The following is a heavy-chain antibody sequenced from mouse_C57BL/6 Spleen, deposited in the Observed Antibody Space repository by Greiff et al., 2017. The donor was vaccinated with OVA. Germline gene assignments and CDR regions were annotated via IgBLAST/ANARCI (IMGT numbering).Heavy chain of an antibody. Sequence: EVNVVESGGDLVKPGGSLKLSCAASGFTFSSYGMSWVRQTPDKRLEWVATISSGGSYTYYPDSVKGRFTISRDNAKNTLYLQMSSLKSEDTAMYYCARKGDGFWGQGTLVTVSA. V-gene: IGHV5-6*01. CDR3: ARKGDGF. CDR2: ISSGGSYT. J-gene: IGHJ3*02. CDR1: GFTFSSYG.